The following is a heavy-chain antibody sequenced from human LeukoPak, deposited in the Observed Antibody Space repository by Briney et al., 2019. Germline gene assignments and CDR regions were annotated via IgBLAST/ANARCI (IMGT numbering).Heavy chain of an antibody. CDR1: GYTFTGYY. J-gene: IGHJ4*02. V-gene: IGHV1-2*06. Sequence: ASVKVSCKASGYTFTGYYMHRVRQAPGQGLEWMGRINPNSGGTNYAQKFQGRVTMTRDTSISTAYMELSRLRSDDTAVYYCARVWYYDILTGYSNPAYFDYWGQGTLVTVSS. CDR3: ARVWYYDILTGYSNPAYFDY. CDR2: INPNSGGT. D-gene: IGHD3-9*01.